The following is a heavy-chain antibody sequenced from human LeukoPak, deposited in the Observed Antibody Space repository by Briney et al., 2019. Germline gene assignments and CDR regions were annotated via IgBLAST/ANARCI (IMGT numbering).Heavy chain of an antibody. Sequence: AGGSLRLSCAASGFTFSSYAMSGVRQAPGKGLEWFSAFSGSGGSTYYADSVKGRFTISRDNSKNTLYLQMNSLRAEDTAVYYCAKVWYYDSSGYYQNAFDIWGQGTMVTVSS. CDR3: AKVWYYDSSGYYQNAFDI. V-gene: IGHV3-23*01. CDR1: GFTFSSYA. CDR2: FSGSGGST. J-gene: IGHJ3*02. D-gene: IGHD3-22*01.